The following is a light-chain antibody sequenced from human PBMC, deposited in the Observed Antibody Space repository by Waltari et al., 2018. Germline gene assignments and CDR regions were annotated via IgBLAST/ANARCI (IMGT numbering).Light chain of an antibody. CDR3: QAWDSNSYV. V-gene: IGLV3-1*01. Sequence: SYELTQPPSVSVSPGQTASITCSGDKLGDKYACWYQQNPGQSPVVVIYQDTKRPSGIPERFSGSNSGNTATLTISETQAMDEADYYCQAWDSNSYVFGTGTKVTVL. CDR2: QDT. CDR1: KLGDKY. J-gene: IGLJ1*01.